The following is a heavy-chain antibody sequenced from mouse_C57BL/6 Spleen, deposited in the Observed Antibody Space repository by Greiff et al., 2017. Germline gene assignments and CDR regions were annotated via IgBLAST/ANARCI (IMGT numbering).Heavy chain of an antibody. J-gene: IGHJ2*01. CDR3: AREGGSSLDY. D-gene: IGHD1-1*01. Sequence: QVQLQQPGAELVKPGASVKLSCKASGYTFTSYWMPWVKQRPGQGLEWIGMIHPNSGSTNYNEKFKSKATLTVDKSSSTAYMQLSSLTSEDSAVYYCAREGGSSLDYWGQGTTLTVSS. CDR2: IHPNSGST. CDR1: GYTFTSYW. V-gene: IGHV1-64*01.